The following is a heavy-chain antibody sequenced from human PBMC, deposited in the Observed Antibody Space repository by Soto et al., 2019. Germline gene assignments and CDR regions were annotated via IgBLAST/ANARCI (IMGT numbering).Heavy chain of an antibody. CDR1: GDSIISYY. CDR3: ARDLLKGDYDFWSGYYPHYGMDV. Sequence: SETLSLTCTVSGDSIISYYWSWIRQPPGQGLEWIGYIYYSGSTNYNPSLKSRVTISVDTSKNQFSLKLSSVTAADTAVYYCARDLLKGDYDFWSGYYPHYGMDVWGQGTTVT. J-gene: IGHJ6*02. CDR2: IYYSGST. D-gene: IGHD3-3*01. V-gene: IGHV4-59*01.